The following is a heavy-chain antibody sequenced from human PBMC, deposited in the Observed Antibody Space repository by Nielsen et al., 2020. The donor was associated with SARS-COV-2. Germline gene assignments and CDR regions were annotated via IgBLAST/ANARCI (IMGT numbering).Heavy chain of an antibody. V-gene: IGHV3-33*01. CDR1: GFTFSGYG. D-gene: IGHD3-3*01. CDR3: ARELDDFWSGYYLMPYYYYGMDV. CDR2: IWYDGSNK. J-gene: IGHJ6*02. Sequence: GESLKISCAASGFTFSGYGMHWVRQAPGKGLEWVAFIWYDGSNKYYADSVKGRFTISRDNSKNTLYLQMNSLRAEDTAVYYCARELDDFWSGYYLMPYYYYGMDVWGQGTTVTVSS.